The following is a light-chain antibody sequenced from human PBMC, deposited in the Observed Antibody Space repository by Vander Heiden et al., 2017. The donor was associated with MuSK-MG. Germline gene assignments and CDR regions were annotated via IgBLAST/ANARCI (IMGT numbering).Light chain of an antibody. Sequence: DIQMTQFPSSLSASVGDRVTITCQASQDISNYLNWYQQKPGKAPKLLIYDASNLETGVPSRFSGSGSGTDFTFTISSLQPEDVATYYCQQDDNLPYTFGQGTKLEIK. J-gene: IGKJ2*01. CDR2: DAS. CDR3: QQDDNLPYT. CDR1: QDISNY. V-gene: IGKV1-33*01.